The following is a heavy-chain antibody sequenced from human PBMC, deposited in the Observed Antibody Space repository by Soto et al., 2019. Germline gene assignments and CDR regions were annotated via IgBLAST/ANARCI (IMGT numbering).Heavy chain of an antibody. V-gene: IGHV3-11*03. Sequence: PGGSLRLSCAASGFTFSDYHMSWIRQAPGKGLEWVSNISSSSSYINYADSVKGRFTISRDNAKNSLYLQMNSLGAEDTAVYYCARREGERSGIRCYEYFDYWGQGTKVTVSS. CDR3: ARREGERSGIRCYEYFDY. CDR2: ISSSSSYI. CDR1: GFTFSDYH. J-gene: IGHJ4*02. D-gene: IGHD2-2*01.